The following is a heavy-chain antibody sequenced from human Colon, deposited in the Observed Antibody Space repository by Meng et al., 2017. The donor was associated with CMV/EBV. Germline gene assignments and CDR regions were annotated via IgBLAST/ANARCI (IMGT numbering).Heavy chain of an antibody. CDR2: IKQDGSEK. CDR1: GFTFSTYW. Sequence: GGSLRLSCPASGFTFSTYWLSWVRQAPGKGLEWVANIKQDGSEKYYGDSVKGRFTISRDNAKTSLYLQMNSLRAEDTAVYYCARERGGYCSTTTCQRAFDYWGQGTLVTVSS. V-gene: IGHV3-7*01. J-gene: IGHJ4*02. CDR3: ARERGGYCSTTTCQRAFDY. D-gene: IGHD2-2*01.